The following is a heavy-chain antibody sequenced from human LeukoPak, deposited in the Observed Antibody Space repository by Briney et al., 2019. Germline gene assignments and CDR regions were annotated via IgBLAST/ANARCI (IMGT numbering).Heavy chain of an antibody. CDR1: GFTFSSYA. J-gene: IGHJ6*02. Sequence: GGSLRLSCAASGFTFSSYAMHWVRQAPGKGLEGVAVISYDGSNKYYADSVKGRFTISRDNSKNTLYLQMNSLRAEDTAVYYCARGFFVSWWYRDYYGMDVWGQGTTVTVSS. D-gene: IGHD2-15*01. CDR3: ARGFFVSWWYRDYYGMDV. CDR2: ISYDGSNK. V-gene: IGHV3-30-3*01.